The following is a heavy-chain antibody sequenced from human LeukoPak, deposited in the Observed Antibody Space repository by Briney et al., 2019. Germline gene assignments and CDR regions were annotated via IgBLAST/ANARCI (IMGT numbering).Heavy chain of an antibody. CDR3: EGTYYYDSSDDY. Sequence: GRSLRLSCAASGFTFSNHVMHWVRQAPGKGLEWVAVISYDGSNIYYADSVKGRFTISRDNSRNTLYPQMNSLRAEDTAVYYCEGTYYYDSSDDYWGQGTLVTVSS. CDR1: GFTFSNHV. J-gene: IGHJ4*02. D-gene: IGHD3-22*01. CDR2: ISYDGSNI. V-gene: IGHV3-30*03.